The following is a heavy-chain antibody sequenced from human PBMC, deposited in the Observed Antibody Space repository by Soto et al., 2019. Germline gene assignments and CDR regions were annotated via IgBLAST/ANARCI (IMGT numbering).Heavy chain of an antibody. CDR1: GFTFSDYY. V-gene: IGHV3-11*01. CDR2: ISRSGSTI. D-gene: IGHD3-10*01. CDR3: ARDLSEMDYCYYGMDV. Sequence: QVQLVESGGGLVKPGGSLRLSCAASGFTFSDYYMSWIRQAPGKGLEWVSYISRSGSTIYYSYSVKGRFTISRDNAKNSLYLQMNSLRAEDTAVYYCARDLSEMDYCYYGMDVLGQGTTVTVSS. J-gene: IGHJ6*02.